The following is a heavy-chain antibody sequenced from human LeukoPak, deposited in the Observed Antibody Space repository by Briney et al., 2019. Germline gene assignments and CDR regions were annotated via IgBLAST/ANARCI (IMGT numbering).Heavy chain of an antibody. J-gene: IGHJ6*03. V-gene: IGHV3-23*01. D-gene: IGHD4-23*01. CDR2: ISGGGGST. CDR3: VAAGGSSPFYYYMDV. Sequence: GGSLRLSCAASGFSFSGNVMTWVRQAPGKGLEWVSDISGGGGSTYYADSVKGRLTISRDNSKNTLYLQMNSLRAEDTAVYYCVAAGGSSPFYYYMDVWGKGTTVSVSS. CDR1: GFSFSGNV.